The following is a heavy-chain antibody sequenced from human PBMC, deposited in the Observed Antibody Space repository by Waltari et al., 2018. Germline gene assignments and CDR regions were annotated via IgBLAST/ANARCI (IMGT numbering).Heavy chain of an antibody. CDR2: IDPEDGET. V-gene: IGHV1-69-2*01. D-gene: IGHD3-10*01. CDR1: GYTFMDYF. CDR3: APLPGGSGQTFDY. Sequence: EVELVQSGAEVKKPGATVKISCKASGYTFMDYFMHWVQQAPGKGLEWMGRIDPEDGETVYSGKFQGRVTITADTSTDTAYMELSSLTSGDTAVYYCAPLPGGSGQTFDYWGQGTLVTVS. J-gene: IGHJ4*02.